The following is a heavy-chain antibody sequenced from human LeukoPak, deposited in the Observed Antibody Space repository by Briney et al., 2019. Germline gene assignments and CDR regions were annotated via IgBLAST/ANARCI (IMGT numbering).Heavy chain of an antibody. CDR2: IIPIFGTA. CDR3: AKARELNVVVPAAPDAFDI. V-gene: IGHV1-69*13. D-gene: IGHD2-2*01. CDR1: GGTFSSYA. Sequence: GASVKVSCKASGGTFSSYATSWVRQAPGQGLEWMGGIIPIFGTANYAQKFQGRVTITADESTSTAYMELSSLRSEDTAVYYCAKARELNVVVPAAPDAFDIWGQGKMVTVSS. J-gene: IGHJ3*02.